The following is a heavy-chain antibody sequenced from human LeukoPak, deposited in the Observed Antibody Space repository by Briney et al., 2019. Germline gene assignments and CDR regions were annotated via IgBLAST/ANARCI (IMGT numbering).Heavy chain of an antibody. J-gene: IGHJ4*02. Sequence: ASVKVSCKASGYTFTGYYMHWVRQAPGQGLEWMGWINPNSGDTHYAQKFQGRVTMTRDTSISTAYMELSRLRSDDTAVYYCARGGGSGWYVDYWGQGTLVTVSS. D-gene: IGHD6-19*01. CDR2: INPNSGDT. CDR1: GYTFTGYY. V-gene: IGHV1-2*02. CDR3: ARGGGSGWYVDY.